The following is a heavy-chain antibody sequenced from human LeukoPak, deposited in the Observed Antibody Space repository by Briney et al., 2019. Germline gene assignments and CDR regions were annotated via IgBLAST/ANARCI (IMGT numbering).Heavy chain of an antibody. CDR1: GGSFSGYY. CDR3: ARDLPSGYSSWYLSSYYYGMDV. V-gene: IGHV4-34*01. Sequence: SETLSLTCAVYGGSFSGYYWSWIRQPPGKGLEWIGEINHSGSTNYNPSLESRVTISVDTSKNQFSLKLSSVTAADTAVYYCARDLPSGYSSWYLSSYYYGMDVWGQGTTVTVSS. CDR2: INHSGST. J-gene: IGHJ6*02. D-gene: IGHD6-13*01.